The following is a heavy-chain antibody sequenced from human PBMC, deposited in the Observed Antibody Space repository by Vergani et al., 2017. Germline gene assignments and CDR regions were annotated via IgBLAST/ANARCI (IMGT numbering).Heavy chain of an antibody. CDR1: GFTFSTYA. CDR3: VKDAGSYENFCGS. CDR2: LTGGGGST. V-gene: IGHV3-23*01. J-gene: IGHJ5*02. Sequence: EVQLLESGGSLKQPGGSVRLSCAASGFTFSTYAMHWVRQAPGKGLEWVSALTGGGGSTYYADSFKGRFIISRDNSRDTLYLQMNSLRPEDTATYYCVKDAGSYENFCGSSGQGTLGTVSS. D-gene: IGHD1-26*01.